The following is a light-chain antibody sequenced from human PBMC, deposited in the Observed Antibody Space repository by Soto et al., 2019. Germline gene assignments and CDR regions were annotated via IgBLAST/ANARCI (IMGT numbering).Light chain of an antibody. CDR1: RSITSY. CDR3: QQSYTLPLT. CDR2: ATS. J-gene: IGKJ4*02. V-gene: IGKV1-39*01. Sequence: DIQLTQSPSSRLPPVGDRVTITGGASRSITSYLNWYQHKPGVAPKLRIYATSSLQSGVSSRFSGSGSGTEFTLTISSLQPEDFATYSCQQSYTLPLTFGGGTKVETK.